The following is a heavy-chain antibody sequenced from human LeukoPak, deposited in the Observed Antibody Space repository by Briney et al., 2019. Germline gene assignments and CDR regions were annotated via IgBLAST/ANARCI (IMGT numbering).Heavy chain of an antibody. CDR3: ARFNRYYYDSSGYAYDY. Sequence: HSGESLRLSCAASGVTFSSYSMNWVRNAPGKGLERVSYISSSGSTIYYADSVKGRFTISRDNAKDSLYLQMNSLRAEDTAVYYCARFNRYYYDSSGYAYDYWGQGTLVTVSS. V-gene: IGHV3-48*04. CDR1: GVTFSSYS. D-gene: IGHD3-22*01. CDR2: ISSSGSTI. J-gene: IGHJ4*02.